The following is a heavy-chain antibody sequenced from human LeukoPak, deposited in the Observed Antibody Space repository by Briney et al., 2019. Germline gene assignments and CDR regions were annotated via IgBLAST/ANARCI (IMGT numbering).Heavy chain of an antibody. J-gene: IGHJ3*01. CDR1: GYALTELS. CDR2: FPPDNGET. CDR3: ATVETSWGAFDV. D-gene: IGHD3-16*01. Sequence: GASVKVSCKASGYALTELSMNWVRQAPGKGLEWMGTFPPDNGETMYAEKFQGRVSMTEDTSTDTVYMELKSLSSEDTAVYYCATVETSWGAFDVWGQGTLVTVSA. V-gene: IGHV1-24*01.